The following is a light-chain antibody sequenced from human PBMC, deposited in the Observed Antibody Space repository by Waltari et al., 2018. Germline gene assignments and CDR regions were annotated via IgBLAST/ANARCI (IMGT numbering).Light chain of an antibody. J-gene: IGLJ3*02. CDR2: NDN. Sequence: QSVLTQPPSVSGTPGQRVTISCSGSNSNIGGTSVNWYQQFPGTAPKLLIYNDNQGPSGVPDRFSASKSGTSASLAITGLQSEDEADYYCAVWDDSLGGVFGGGTKLTVL. V-gene: IGLV1-44*01. CDR3: AVWDDSLGGV. CDR1: NSNIGGTS.